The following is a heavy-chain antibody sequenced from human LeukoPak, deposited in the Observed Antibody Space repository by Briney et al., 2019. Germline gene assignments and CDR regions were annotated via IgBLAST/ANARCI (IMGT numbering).Heavy chain of an antibody. CDR2: ITGSRGRT. V-gene: IGHV3-23*01. Sequence: PGGSLRLFCAASGFTLSNFGMVRVRQAPGKGLEWVSAITGSRGRTYYDDSVKGRFTIARDNSKNILYLQMNNLRGEDTAVYYCGKDPNGDYLGAFQFQRWGQGTLVTVSS. CDR1: GFTLSNFG. CDR3: GKDPNGDYLGAFQFQR. D-gene: IGHD4-17*01. J-gene: IGHJ1*01.